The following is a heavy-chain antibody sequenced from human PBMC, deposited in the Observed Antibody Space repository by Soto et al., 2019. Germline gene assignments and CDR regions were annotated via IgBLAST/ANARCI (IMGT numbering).Heavy chain of an antibody. CDR3: ARDSAFLFGSTGYFDY. V-gene: IGHV1-18*04. CDR1: GYTFANYG. J-gene: IGHJ4*02. Sequence: QDELKQSGAAVKKPGASVKVSCRASGYTFANYGITWVRLAPGQGLQWMGWISGHDGKTKSNKNLQGRITMTTDTSTNTAYLELKNLKSEDTAIYYCARDSAFLFGSTGYFDYWGQGTLVSVSS. D-gene: IGHD2-15*01. CDR2: ISGHDGKT.